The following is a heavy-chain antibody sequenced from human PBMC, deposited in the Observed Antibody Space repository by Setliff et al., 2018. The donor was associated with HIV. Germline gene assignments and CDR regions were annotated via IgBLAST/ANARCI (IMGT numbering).Heavy chain of an antibody. V-gene: IGHV4-39*01. D-gene: IGHD7-27*01. CDR3: ARQGRPGDFDS. J-gene: IGHJ4*02. CDR1: GGSLSSSNYY. Sequence: SETLSLTCTVSGGSLSSSNYYCGWIRQPPGKGLEWIGSIYYSGNTYYNPSLKSRVTISGDTSKKQFSLKLRAVTAADSAVYYCARQGRPGDFDSWGQGILVTVSS. CDR2: IYYSGNT.